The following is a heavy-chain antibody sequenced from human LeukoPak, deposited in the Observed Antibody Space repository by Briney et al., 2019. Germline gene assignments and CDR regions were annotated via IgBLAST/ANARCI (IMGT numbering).Heavy chain of an antibody. CDR2: ISGSGDST. J-gene: IGHJ4*02. Sequence: QTAGSLTLSCAASGFTFSSYAMSWVRQAPRMGLEWVARISGSGDSTSYADSLKGRFTISRDNSKSTLYLQMYSLRAEDTAVYYCAKAYSSGWYRGTHFDYWGQGTLVTVSS. V-gene: IGHV3-23*01. CDR1: GFTFSSYA. CDR3: AKAYSSGWYRGTHFDY. D-gene: IGHD6-19*01.